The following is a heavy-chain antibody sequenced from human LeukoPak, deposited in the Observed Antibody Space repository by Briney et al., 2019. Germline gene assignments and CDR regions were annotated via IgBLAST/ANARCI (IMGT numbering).Heavy chain of an antibody. CDR3: ARALSGGYHDAFDI. CDR2: ISSSSSYI. V-gene: IGHV3-21*01. Sequence: GGSLRLSCAASGFTFSSYSMNWVRQAPGKGLEWVSSISSSSSYIYYADSVKGRFTISRDNAKNSLYLQMNSLRAEDTAVYYCARALSGGYHDAFDIWGQGTMVTVSS. CDR1: GFTFSSYS. D-gene: IGHD1-26*01. J-gene: IGHJ3*02.